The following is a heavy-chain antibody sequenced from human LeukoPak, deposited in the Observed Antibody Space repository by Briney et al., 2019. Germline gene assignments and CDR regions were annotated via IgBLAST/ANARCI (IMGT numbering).Heavy chain of an antibody. Sequence: GASVKVSCKASGYTFTGYYMHWVRQAPGQGLEWMGWINPNSGGTNYAQKFQGRVTITADESTSTAYMELSSLRSEDTAVYYCARAERIAVAGTDAFDIWGQGTMVTVSS. CDR2: INPNSGGT. D-gene: IGHD6-19*01. CDR1: GYTFTGYY. CDR3: ARAERIAVAGTDAFDI. J-gene: IGHJ3*02. V-gene: IGHV1-2*02.